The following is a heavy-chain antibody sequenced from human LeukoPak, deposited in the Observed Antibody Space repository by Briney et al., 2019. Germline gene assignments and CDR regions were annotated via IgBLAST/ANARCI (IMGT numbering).Heavy chain of an antibody. Sequence: GGSLRLSCAASGFTFSSYEMNWVRQAPGKGLEWVSYISSSGSTIYYADPVKGRFTISRDNAKNSLYLQMNSLSAEDTAVYYCARDGGYYDILTGYLSPYFDYWGQGTLVTVSS. J-gene: IGHJ4*02. V-gene: IGHV3-48*03. CDR2: ISSSGSTI. CDR3: ARDGGYYDILTGYLSPYFDY. D-gene: IGHD3-9*01. CDR1: GFTFSSYE.